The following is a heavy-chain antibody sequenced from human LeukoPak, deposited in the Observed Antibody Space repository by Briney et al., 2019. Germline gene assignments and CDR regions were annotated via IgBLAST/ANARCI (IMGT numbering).Heavy chain of an antibody. Sequence: SETLSLTCTVSGGSFSSGSYCWSWLRQPAGTGLEWIGHIYTSGNTNYNPSLKSRVTISVDTSKNQFSLKLSSVTAADTAVYYCATSNGDILVVPAAIRMVDYYYYMDVWGKGTTVTISS. J-gene: IGHJ6*03. D-gene: IGHD2-2*01. V-gene: IGHV4-61*09. CDR1: GGSFSSGSYC. CDR2: IYTSGNT. CDR3: ATSNGDILVVPAAIRMVDYYYYMDV.